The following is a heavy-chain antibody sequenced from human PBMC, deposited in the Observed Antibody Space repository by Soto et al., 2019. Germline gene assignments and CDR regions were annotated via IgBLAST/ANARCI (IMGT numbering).Heavy chain of an antibody. Sequence: ASVKVSCKASGGTFSSYTISWVRQAPGQGLEWMGRIIPILGIANYAQKFQGRVTITADKSTSTAYMELSSLRSEDTAVYYCARDPKKYSSGWYEDYWGQGTLVTVSS. J-gene: IGHJ4*02. CDR2: IIPILGIA. V-gene: IGHV1-69*04. CDR3: ARDPKKYSSGWYEDY. D-gene: IGHD6-19*01. CDR1: GGTFSSYT.